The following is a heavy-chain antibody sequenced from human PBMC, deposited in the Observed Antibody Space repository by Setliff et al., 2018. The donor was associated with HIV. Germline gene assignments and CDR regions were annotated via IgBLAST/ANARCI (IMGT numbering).Heavy chain of an antibody. CDR3: ARSSYYYGSGLDS. V-gene: IGHV4-34*12. CDR2: IIHSGST. J-gene: IGHJ5*02. Sequence: SETLSLTCAVYGGSFSGYYWSWIRQPPGKGLEWIGEIIHSGSTNYNPSLESRLIISIDTSKSQISLTLTSLTTADTAVYYCARSSYYYGSGLDSWGQGTLVTVSS. CDR1: GGSFSGYY. D-gene: IGHD3-10*01.